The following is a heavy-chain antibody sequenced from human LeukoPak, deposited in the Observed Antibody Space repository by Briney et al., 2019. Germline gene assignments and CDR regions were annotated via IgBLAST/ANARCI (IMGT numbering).Heavy chain of an antibody. CDR2: ISYSGST. CDR1: GGSITSHY. V-gene: IGHV4-59*11. D-gene: IGHD2-8*01. J-gene: IGHJ6*04. CDR3: ARDLLPDCSNGVCPIIDL. Sequence: SETLSLTCTVSGGSITSHYSSWIRRPPGKGLEWIGHISYSGSTKYNPSIKSRVAISIGTSKKQFSLQLSSVTAVDTAEYYCARDLLPDCSNGVCPIIDLWGKGTTVVVSS.